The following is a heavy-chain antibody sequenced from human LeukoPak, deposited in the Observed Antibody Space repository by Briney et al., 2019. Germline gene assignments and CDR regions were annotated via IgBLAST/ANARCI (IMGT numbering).Heavy chain of an antibody. V-gene: IGHV4-34*01. D-gene: IGHD5-24*01. J-gene: IGHJ4*02. CDR3: ARSRDGYKNLFDY. CDR2: INHSGST. Sequence: PETLSLTCAVYGGSFSGYYWSWIRQPPGKGLEWIGEINHSGSTNYNPSLKSRVTISVDTSKNQFSLKLSSVTAADTAVYYCARSRDGYKNLFDYWGQGTLVTVSS. CDR1: GGSFSGYY.